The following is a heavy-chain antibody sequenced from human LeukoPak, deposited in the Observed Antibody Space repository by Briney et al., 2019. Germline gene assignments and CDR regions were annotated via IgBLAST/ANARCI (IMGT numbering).Heavy chain of an antibody. CDR2: IYTSGST. Sequence: TLSLTCTVSGGSISSGSYYWSWIRQPAGKGLEWIGRIYTSGSTNYNPSLKSRVTISVDTSKNQFSLKLSSVTAADTAVYYCARVDSSNWYDSRGYFDYWGQGTLVTVSS. J-gene: IGHJ4*02. CDR1: GGSISSGSYY. CDR3: ARVDSSNWYDSRGYFDY. V-gene: IGHV4-61*02. D-gene: IGHD6-13*01.